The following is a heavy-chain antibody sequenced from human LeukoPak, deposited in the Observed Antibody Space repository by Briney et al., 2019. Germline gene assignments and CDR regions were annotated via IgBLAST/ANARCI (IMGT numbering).Heavy chain of an antibody. J-gene: IGHJ6*02. Sequence: SVEVSCKASGGTFSSYAISWVRQAPGQGLEWMGGIIPIFGTANYAQKFQGRVTITADESTSTAYMELSSLRSEDTAVYYCARDIVVVVAATQLGGNYYYYYGMDVWGQGTTVTVSS. V-gene: IGHV1-69*13. CDR2: IIPIFGTA. D-gene: IGHD2-15*01. CDR1: GGTFSSYA. CDR3: ARDIVVVVAATQLGGNYYYYYGMDV.